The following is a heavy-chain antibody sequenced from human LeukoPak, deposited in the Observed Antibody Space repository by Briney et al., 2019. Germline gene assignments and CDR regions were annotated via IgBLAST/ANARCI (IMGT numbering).Heavy chain of an antibody. CDR1: GHSLSSSSVA. V-gene: IGHV6-1*01. CDR2: TYYRSKWYN. D-gene: IGHD3-10*01. CDR3: AREIMVRGELDY. Sequence: SQTLSLTCDISGHSLSSSSVAWDWIRQSPSRGLEWLGRTYYRSKWYNDYAVSVKSRLTINPDTSKNQFSLQLNSVTPEDTAVYYCAREIMVRGELDYWGQGTLVTVSS. J-gene: IGHJ4*02.